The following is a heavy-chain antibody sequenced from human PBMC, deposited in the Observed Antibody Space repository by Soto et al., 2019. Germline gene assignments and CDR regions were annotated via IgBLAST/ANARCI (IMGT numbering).Heavy chain of an antibody. CDR3: VSYYYGSGSYYDNWFDH. Sequence: GGSLRLSCSASGFTFSSYAMHWVRQAPGKGLEYVSAISSNGGGTYYADSVKGRFTISRDNSKNTVYLQMSSLRAEDTAVYYCVSYYYGSGSYYDNWFDHWGQGTLVTVSS. V-gene: IGHV3-64D*06. CDR1: GFTFSSYA. J-gene: IGHJ5*02. D-gene: IGHD3-10*01. CDR2: ISSNGGGT.